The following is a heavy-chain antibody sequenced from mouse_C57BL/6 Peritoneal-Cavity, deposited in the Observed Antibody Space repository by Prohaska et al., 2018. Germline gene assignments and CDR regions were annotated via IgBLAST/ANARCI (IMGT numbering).Heavy chain of an antibody. V-gene: IGHV6-3*01. J-gene: IGHJ2*01. CDR2: IRLKSDNYAT. D-gene: IGHD2-5*01. Sequence: KLEASGGGLVQPGGSMKLSCVASGFTFSNYWMNWVRQSPEKGLEWVAQIRLKSDNYATHYAESVKGRFTISRDDSKSSVYLQMNNLRAEDTGIYYCTGSVYSNYEDYWGQGTTLTVSS. CDR1: GFTFSNYW. CDR3: TGSVYSNYEDY.